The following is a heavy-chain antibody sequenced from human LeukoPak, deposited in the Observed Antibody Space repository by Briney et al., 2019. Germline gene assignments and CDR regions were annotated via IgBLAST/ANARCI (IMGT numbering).Heavy chain of an antibody. D-gene: IGHD3-10*01. J-gene: IGHJ4*02. Sequence: GGTLRLSCAASGFTFSSYGMSWVRQAPGKGLEWVSIIIGSGDSTYYADSVKGRFTISRDNSKNTLYLRLNSLRAEDTAVYYCARVLWFGESKRDYWGQGTLVTVSS. CDR3: ARVLWFGESKRDY. V-gene: IGHV3-23*01. CDR1: GFTFSSYG. CDR2: IIGSGDST.